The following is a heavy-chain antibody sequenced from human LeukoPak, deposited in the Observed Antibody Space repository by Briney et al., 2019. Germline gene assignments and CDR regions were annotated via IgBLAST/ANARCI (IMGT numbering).Heavy chain of an antibody. D-gene: IGHD4-23*01. V-gene: IGHV3-30-3*01. CDR3: ARESLNSPQDPDDY. Sequence: GGSLRLSCAASGFTFSSYAMHWVRQAPGKGLEWVAVISYDGSNKYYADSVKGRFTISRDNSKNTLYLQMNSLRAEDTAVYYCARESLNSPQDPDDYWGQGTLVTVSS. J-gene: IGHJ4*02. CDR2: ISYDGSNK. CDR1: GFTFSSYA.